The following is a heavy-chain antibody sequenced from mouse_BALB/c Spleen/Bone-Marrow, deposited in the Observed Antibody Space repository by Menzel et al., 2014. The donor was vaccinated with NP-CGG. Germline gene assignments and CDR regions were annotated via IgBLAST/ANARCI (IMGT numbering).Heavy chain of an antibody. CDR3: ARYAMDY. J-gene: IGHJ4*01. CDR2: IWAGGST. CDR1: GFSLTTYG. V-gene: IGHV2-9*02. Sequence: VQGVESGPGLVAPSQSLSVTCTVSGFSLTTYGIHWVRQPPGKGLEWLGVIWAGGSTNYNSDLMTRLSISKDNSKSXVFLKMNSLQTDDTAMYYCARYAMDYWGQGTSVTVSS.